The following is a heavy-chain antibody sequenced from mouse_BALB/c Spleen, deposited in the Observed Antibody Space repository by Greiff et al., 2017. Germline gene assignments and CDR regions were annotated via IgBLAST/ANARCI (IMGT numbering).Heavy chain of an antibody. CDR3: ARCPSYYGSRGDAMDY. D-gene: IGHD1-1*01. V-gene: IGHV1-39*01. CDR1: GYSFTGYN. Sequence: EVKLQESGPELEKPGASVKISCKASGYSFTGYNMNWVKQSNGKSLEWIGNIDPYYGGTSYNQKFKGKATLTVDKSSSTAYMQLKSLTSEDSAVYYCARCPSYYGSRGDAMDYWGQGTSVTVSS. J-gene: IGHJ4*01. CDR2: IDPYYGGT.